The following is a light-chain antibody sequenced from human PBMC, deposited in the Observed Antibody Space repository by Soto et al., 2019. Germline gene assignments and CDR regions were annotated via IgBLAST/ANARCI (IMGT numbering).Light chain of an antibody. J-gene: IGKJ1*01. V-gene: IGKV3-20*01. CDR1: QSVGSSY. Sequence: EIVLTQSPGTLSLSPGERATLSCRASQSVGSSYLAWYHQKPGQAPRLLISGASSRATGIPDRFSGSGSGTEFTLTTSSLQPDDFATYYCQHYNSYSEAFGQGTKVDIK. CDR3: QHYNSYSEA. CDR2: GAS.